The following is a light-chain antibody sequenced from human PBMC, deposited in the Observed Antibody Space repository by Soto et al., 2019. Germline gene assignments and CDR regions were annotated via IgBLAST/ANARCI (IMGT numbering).Light chain of an antibody. CDR3: QQYGSSPQT. CDR1: QSVSSSY. Sequence: EIVLTQSPGTLSLSPGERATLSCRASQSVSSSYLAWYQKKPGQAPRLLIYGASRRATGIPDRFSGSGSGTDFTLTISRLETEDFAVYYCQQYGSSPQTFGQGTRLEIK. J-gene: IGKJ5*01. V-gene: IGKV3-20*01. CDR2: GAS.